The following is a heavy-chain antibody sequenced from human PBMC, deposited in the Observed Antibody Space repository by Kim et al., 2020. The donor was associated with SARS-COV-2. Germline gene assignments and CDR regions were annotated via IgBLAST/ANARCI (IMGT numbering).Heavy chain of an antibody. CDR1: GGSISSYY. Sequence: SETLSLTCTVSGGSISSYYWSWIRQPPGKGLEWIGYIYYSGRTNYNPSLKSRVTISVDTSKNQFSLKLSSVTAADTAVYYCARGPRGNSGHYSDFCRQGT. J-gene: IGHJ4*02. CDR2: IYYSGRT. D-gene: IGHD6-25*01. V-gene: IGHV4-59*13. CDR3: ARGPRGNSGHYSDF.